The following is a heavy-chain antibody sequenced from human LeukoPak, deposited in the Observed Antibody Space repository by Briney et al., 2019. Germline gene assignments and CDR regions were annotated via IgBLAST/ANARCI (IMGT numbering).Heavy chain of an antibody. J-gene: IGHJ3*02. D-gene: IGHD4-11*01. CDR2: MNPNSGNT. CDR3: AGHYALSDYKGLYAFDI. V-gene: IGHV1-8*03. Sequence: GASVKVSCKXSGYTFTSYDINWVRQATGQGLEWMGWMNPNSGNTGYAQKFQGRVTITRNTSISTAYMELSSLRSEDTAVYYCAGHYALSDYKGLYAFDIWGQGTMVTVSS. CDR1: GYTFTSYD.